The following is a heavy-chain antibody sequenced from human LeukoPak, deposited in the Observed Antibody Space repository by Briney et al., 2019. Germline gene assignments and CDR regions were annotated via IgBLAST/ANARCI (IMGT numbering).Heavy chain of an antibody. Sequence: GGSLRLSCAASGFTFSSYAMHWVRQAPGKGLEWVAVISYDGSNKYYADSVKGRFTISRDNSKNTLYLQMNSLKAEDTAVYYCARTRSTMVRGDYYYYGMDVWGQGTTVTVSS. D-gene: IGHD3-10*01. CDR1: GFTFSSYA. V-gene: IGHV3-30-3*01. J-gene: IGHJ6*02. CDR2: ISYDGSNK. CDR3: ARTRSTMVRGDYYYYGMDV.